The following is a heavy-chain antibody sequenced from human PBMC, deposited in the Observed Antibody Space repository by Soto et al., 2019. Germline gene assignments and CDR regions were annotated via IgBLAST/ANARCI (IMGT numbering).Heavy chain of an antibody. CDR2: IYYSGST. Sequence: SETLSLTCTVSGGSISSGGYYWSWIRQHPGKGLEWIGYIYYSGSTYYNPSLKSRVTISVDTSKNQFSLKLSSVTAADTAVYYCARDVHDYSNYSPKPNYGMDVWGQGTTVTVSS. CDR1: GGSISSGGYY. V-gene: IGHV4-31*03. D-gene: IGHD4-4*01. J-gene: IGHJ6*02. CDR3: ARDVHDYSNYSPKPNYGMDV.